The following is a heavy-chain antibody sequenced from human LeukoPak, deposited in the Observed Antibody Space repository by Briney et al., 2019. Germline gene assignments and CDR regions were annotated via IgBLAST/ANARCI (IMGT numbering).Heavy chain of an antibody. CDR2: INPNSGNT. V-gene: IGHV1-8*03. CDR1: GYTFTGYY. Sequence: ASVKVSCKASGYTFTGYYMHWVRQAPGQGLEWMGWINPNSGNTGYAQKFQGRVTITRNTSISTAYMELSSLRSEDTAVYYCARAPRYCSSTSCYKNAFDIWGQGTMVTVSS. CDR3: ARAPRYCSSTSCYKNAFDI. J-gene: IGHJ3*02. D-gene: IGHD2-2*02.